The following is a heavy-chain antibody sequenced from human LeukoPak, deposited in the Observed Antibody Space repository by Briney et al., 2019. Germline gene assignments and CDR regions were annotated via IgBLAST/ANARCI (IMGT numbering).Heavy chain of an antibody. D-gene: IGHD3-22*01. Sequence: GGSLRLSCAASGFTFSSCEMNWVRQAPGKGLEWVSVIYSGGSTYYADSVKGRFTISRDNSKNTLYLQMNSLRAEDTAVYYCARDLSSSGYYAGYWGQGTLVTVSS. J-gene: IGHJ4*02. CDR2: IYSGGST. CDR1: GFTFSSCE. V-gene: IGHV3-53*01. CDR3: ARDLSSSGYYAGY.